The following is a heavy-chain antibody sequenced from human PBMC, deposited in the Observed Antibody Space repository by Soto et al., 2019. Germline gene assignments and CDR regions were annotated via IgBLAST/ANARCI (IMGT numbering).Heavy chain of an antibody. CDR2: IWYDGSNK. CDR3: ARALPVELGCNWNEGDAFEI. V-gene: IGHV3-33*01. J-gene: IGHJ3*02. D-gene: IGHD1-20*01. CDR1: GFTFSSYG. Sequence: GSLRLSCAASGFTFSSYGMHWVRQAPGKGLEWVAVIWYDGSNKYYADSVKGRFTISRDNSKNTLYLQMNSLRAEDTAVYYCARALPVELGCNWNEGDAFEIWGQGTMVTVSS.